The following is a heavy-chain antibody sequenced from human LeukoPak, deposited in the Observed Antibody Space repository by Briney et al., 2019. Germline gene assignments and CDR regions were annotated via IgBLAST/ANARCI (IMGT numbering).Heavy chain of an antibody. J-gene: IGHJ4*02. Sequence: SETLSLTCAVYGGSFSGYYWSWIRQPPGKGLEWIGEINHSGSTNYNPSLKSRVTISVDTSKNQFSLKLSSVTAADTAVYYCARGDITMVRGVIPVRNYFDYWGQGTLVTVSS. CDR1: GGSFSGYY. V-gene: IGHV4-34*01. CDR3: ARGDITMVRGVIPVRNYFDY. CDR2: INHSGST. D-gene: IGHD3-10*01.